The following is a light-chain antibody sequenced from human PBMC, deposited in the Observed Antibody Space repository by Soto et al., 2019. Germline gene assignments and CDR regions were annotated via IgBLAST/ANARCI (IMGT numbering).Light chain of an antibody. CDR2: TAS. CDR1: QSINTW. Sequence: DIQMTQSPSTLSASVGDRVTITCRARQSINTWLAWYQQKPAQAPRLLIYTASSLESGVPSRFSGSGSGTEFTLTISSLQPDDFATYYCQQHESYPRTFGQGTKVEIK. V-gene: IGKV1-5*03. CDR3: QQHESYPRT. J-gene: IGKJ1*01.